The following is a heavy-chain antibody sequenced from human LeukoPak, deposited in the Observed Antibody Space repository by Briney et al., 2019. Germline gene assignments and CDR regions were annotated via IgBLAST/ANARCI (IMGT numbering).Heavy chain of an antibody. J-gene: IGHJ4*02. CDR1: GFSFSSYV. Sequence: GGSLRLSCVASGFSFSSYVMRWVRQAPGKGLEWVSSIDAGHTTYYAASVKGRFTISRDNSENTIYLQLSSLRADDTAVYYCARNREGCGXNDCWXQGTLVTVSS. D-gene: IGHD2-21*01. CDR3: ARNREGCGXNDC. V-gene: IGHV3-23*01. CDR2: IDAGHTT.